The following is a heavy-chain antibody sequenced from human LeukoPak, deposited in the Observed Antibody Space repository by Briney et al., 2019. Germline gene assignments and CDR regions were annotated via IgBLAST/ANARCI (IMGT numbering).Heavy chain of an antibody. CDR1: GGSISSYY. J-gene: IGHJ4*02. V-gene: IGHV4-59*08. Sequence: SETLSLTCTVSGGSISSYYWRWIRQPPGKGLEWIGYIFYSGNTNYNPSPKSRVTISVETSKNHFSLKLSSVTAADTAVYYCARHGGQSSGYYYWGQGTLVTVSS. D-gene: IGHD3-22*01. CDR2: IFYSGNT. CDR3: ARHGGQSSGYYY.